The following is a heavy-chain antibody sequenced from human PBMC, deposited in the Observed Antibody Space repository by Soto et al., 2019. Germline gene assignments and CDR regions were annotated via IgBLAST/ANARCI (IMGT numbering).Heavy chain of an antibody. Sequence: GASPRLSCAASGFTFSPYAISWLGQAPGKWLEWVSVISSIYSTTYYSDSVKGRFSSSRDNSKSTLYLQMNSLRAEDTALYFCAKYIPESPTTGRSLDPWGQGXWVTVS. D-gene: IGHD1-26*01. CDR3: AKYIPESPTTGRSLDP. CDR2: ISSIYSTT. J-gene: IGHJ5*02. V-gene: IGHV3-23*01. CDR1: GFTFSPYA.